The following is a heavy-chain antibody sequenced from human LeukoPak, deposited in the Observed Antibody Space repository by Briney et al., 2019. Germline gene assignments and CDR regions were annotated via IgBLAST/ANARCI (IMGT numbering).Heavy chain of an antibody. V-gene: IGHV1-8*01. CDR3: ARGRSAALPRQNCFDP. Sequence: GASVKVSRKASGYTFSNYDINWVGQATGQGLEWMGWMNPNSGNTGYAQNFQGRVTMTRNTSVSTAYMELSSLTSEDTAVYYCARGRSAALPRQNCFDPWGQGTLVTVSS. CDR2: MNPNSGNT. CDR1: GYTFSNYD. J-gene: IGHJ5*02. D-gene: IGHD3-3*01.